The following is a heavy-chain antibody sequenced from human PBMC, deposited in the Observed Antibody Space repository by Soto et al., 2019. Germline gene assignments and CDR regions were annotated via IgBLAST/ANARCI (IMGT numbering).Heavy chain of an antibody. CDR2: INPSGGYT. J-gene: IGHJ4*02. D-gene: IGHD3-22*01. CDR1: GYTFTSYY. Sequence: ASVKVSCKASGYTFTSYYMNWVRQAPGQGLEWLGKINPSGGYTTYAQKFEDRVTMTTATSTNTVFLELRSLKSDDTAIYYCARDRLRGYDSSGFYSWGQGTMVTVSS. CDR3: ARDRLRGYDSSGFYS. V-gene: IGHV1-46*01.